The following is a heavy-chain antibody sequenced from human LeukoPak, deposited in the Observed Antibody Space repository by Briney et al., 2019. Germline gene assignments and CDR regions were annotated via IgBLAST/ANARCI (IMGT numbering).Heavy chain of an antibody. CDR2: IYTSGST. V-gene: IGHV4-4*07. D-gene: IGHD4/OR15-4a*01. Sequence: SEALSLTCTVSGGSLSSYYWSWIRQPAGKGLEWIGRIYTSGSTNYNPSLKSRVTMSVDTSKNQFSLKLSSVTAADTAVYYCAKKDPMLTTLDPWGQGTLVTVSS. J-gene: IGHJ5*02. CDR3: AKKDPMLTTLDP. CDR1: GGSLSSYY.